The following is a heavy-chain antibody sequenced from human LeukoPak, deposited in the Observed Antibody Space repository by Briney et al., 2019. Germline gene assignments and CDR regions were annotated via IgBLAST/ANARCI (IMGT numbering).Heavy chain of an antibody. CDR2: ITPIFGTA. CDR1: GGTFSSYA. Sequence: SVKVSCKASGGTFSSYAISWVRQAPGQGLEWMGGITPIFGTANYAQKFQGRVTITADESTSTAYMELSSLRSEDTAVYYCARDEGSSGWANYYYMDVWGKGTTVTVSS. D-gene: IGHD6-19*01. CDR3: ARDEGSSGWANYYYMDV. V-gene: IGHV1-69*13. J-gene: IGHJ6*03.